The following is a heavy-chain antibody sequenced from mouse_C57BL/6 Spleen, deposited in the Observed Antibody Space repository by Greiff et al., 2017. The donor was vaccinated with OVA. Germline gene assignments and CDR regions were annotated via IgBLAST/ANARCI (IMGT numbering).Heavy chain of an antibody. CDR3: ARERGSSLFAY. D-gene: IGHD1-1*01. J-gene: IGHJ3*01. Sequence: QVQLQQPGAELVRPGSSVKLSCKASGYTFTSYWMDWVKQRPGQGLEWIGNIYPSDSETHYNQKFKDKATLTVDKSSSTAYMQLSSLTSEDSAVYYCARERGSSLFAYWGQGTLVTVSA. CDR2: IYPSDSET. CDR1: GYTFTSYW. V-gene: IGHV1-61*01.